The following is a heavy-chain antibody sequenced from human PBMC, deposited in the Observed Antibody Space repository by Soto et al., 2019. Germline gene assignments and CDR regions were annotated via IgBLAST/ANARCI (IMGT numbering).Heavy chain of an antibody. CDR3: AEGNYYGSGRPDYYCYYMDV. D-gene: IGHD3-10*01. Sequence: ASVKVSCKASGYTFTSYDINWVRQATGQGLEWMGWMNPNSGNTGYAQKFQGRVTMTRNTSISTAYMELSSLRSEDTAVYYCAEGNYYGSGRPDYYCYYMDVWGKGTTVTVSS. CDR2: MNPNSGNT. V-gene: IGHV1-8*01. CDR1: GYTFTSYD. J-gene: IGHJ6*03.